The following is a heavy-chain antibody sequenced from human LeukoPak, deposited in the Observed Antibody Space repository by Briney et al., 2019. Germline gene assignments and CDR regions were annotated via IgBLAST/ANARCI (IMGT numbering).Heavy chain of an antibody. CDR2: INHSGST. Sequence: SETLSLTCAVYGGSFSGYYWSWIRQPPGKGLEWIGEINHSGSTNYNPSLKSRVTISVDTSKNHFSLKLSSVTAADSAVYYCATLGFSSCYYYYFDHWGQGTLVTVSS. CDR1: GGSFSGYY. V-gene: IGHV4-34*01. CDR3: ATLGFSSCYYYYFDH. D-gene: IGHD3-22*01. J-gene: IGHJ4*02.